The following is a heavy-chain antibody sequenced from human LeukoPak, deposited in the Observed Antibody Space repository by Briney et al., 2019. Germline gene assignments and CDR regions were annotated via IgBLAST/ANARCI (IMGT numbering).Heavy chain of an antibody. D-gene: IGHD6-19*01. CDR3: ARVGYSSGWRAPDFDY. V-gene: IGHV3-21*01. Sequence: PGGSLRLSCAASGFTFSSYSMNWVRQAPGKGLEWVSSISSSSSYIYYADSVKGRFTISRDNAKNSLYLQMNSLRADGTAVYYCARVGYSSGWRAPDFDYWGQGTLVTVSS. J-gene: IGHJ4*02. CDR1: GFTFSSYS. CDR2: ISSSSSYI.